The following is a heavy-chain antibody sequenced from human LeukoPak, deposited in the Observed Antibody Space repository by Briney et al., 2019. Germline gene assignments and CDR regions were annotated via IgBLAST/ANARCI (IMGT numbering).Heavy chain of an antibody. CDR3: VRDRGNHVTDY. D-gene: IGHD1-14*01. Sequence: SETLSLTCTVSGGSISSSSYYWGWIRQPPGKGLEWIGSIYYSGSTYYNPSLKSRVTISVDTSKNQFSLKLSSVTAADTAVYYCVRDRGNHVTDYWGQGTLVTVSS. J-gene: IGHJ4*02. CDR1: GGSISSSSYY. CDR2: IYYSGST. V-gene: IGHV4-39*02.